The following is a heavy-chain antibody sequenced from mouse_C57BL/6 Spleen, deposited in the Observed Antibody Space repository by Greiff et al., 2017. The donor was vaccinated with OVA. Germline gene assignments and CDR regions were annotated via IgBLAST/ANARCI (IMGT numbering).Heavy chain of an antibody. CDR2: INYDGSST. Sequence: EVKLMESEGGLVQPGSSMKLSCTASGFTFSDYYMAWVRQVPEKGLEWVANINYDGSSTYYLDSLKSRFIISRDNAKNILYLQMSSLKSEDTATYYCARVYSNGWYFDVWGTGTTVTVSS. CDR3: ARVYSNGWYFDV. D-gene: IGHD2-5*01. CDR1: GFTFSDYY. V-gene: IGHV5-16*01. J-gene: IGHJ1*03.